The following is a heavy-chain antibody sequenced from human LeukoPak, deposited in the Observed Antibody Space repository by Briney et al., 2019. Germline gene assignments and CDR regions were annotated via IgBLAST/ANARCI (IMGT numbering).Heavy chain of an antibody. V-gene: IGHV1-24*01. CDR1: GNSLTKLS. J-gene: IGHJ4*02. CDR3: AASSPYNWKAHDF. CDR2: FEPEDGKI. Sequence: ASVKVSCKVSGNSLTKLSMHWVRQPPGKGPEWMGGFEPEDGKIICAQKFEGRLTMTEDTSTETAYMELSSLRSEDAAAYYCAASSPYNWKAHDFWGQGSLVIVSS. D-gene: IGHD1-1*01.